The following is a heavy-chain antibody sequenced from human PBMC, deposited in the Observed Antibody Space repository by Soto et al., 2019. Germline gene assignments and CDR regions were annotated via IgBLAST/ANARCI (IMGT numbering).Heavy chain of an antibody. CDR1: GFTFSSYA. J-gene: IGHJ4*02. D-gene: IGHD6-19*01. Sequence: PGGSLRLSCAASGFTFSSYAMHWVRQAPGKGLEWVAVISYDGSNKYYADSVKGRFTISRDNSKNTLYLQMNSLRAEDTAVYYCAAPRGGWPDFDYWGQGTLVTVSS. V-gene: IGHV3-30-3*01. CDR2: ISYDGSNK. CDR3: AAPRGGWPDFDY.